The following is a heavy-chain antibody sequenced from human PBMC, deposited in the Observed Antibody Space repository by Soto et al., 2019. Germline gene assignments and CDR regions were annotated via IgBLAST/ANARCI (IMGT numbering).Heavy chain of an antibody. CDR1: GFTFSDYY. J-gene: IGHJ4*02. CDR3: ARSGDNYNRLDY. D-gene: IGHD1-1*01. V-gene: IGHV3-11*06. CDR2: SSNSGTFS. Sequence: GGSLRLSCEGSGFTFSDYYISWIRQAPGKGLEWISYSSNSGTFSRYADSVKGRFSISRDNTKNLLYLQMNSLRAEDTAVYYCARSGDNYNRLDYWGQGTPVTVSS.